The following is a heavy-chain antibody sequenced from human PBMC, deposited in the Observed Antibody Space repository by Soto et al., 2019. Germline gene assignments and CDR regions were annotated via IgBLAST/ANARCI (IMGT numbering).Heavy chain of an antibody. Sequence: SVKVSCKASGGTFSSYTISWVRQAPGQGLEWMGRIIPILGIANYAQKFQGRVTITADQSTSTAYMELSSLRSEDTAVYYCARDLRPYYDFWSGYYGPFYFWGQGTLVTVSS. V-gene: IGHV1-69*04. CDR3: ARDLRPYYDFWSGYYGPFYF. CDR2: IIPILGIA. D-gene: IGHD3-3*01. J-gene: IGHJ4*02. CDR1: GGTFSSYT.